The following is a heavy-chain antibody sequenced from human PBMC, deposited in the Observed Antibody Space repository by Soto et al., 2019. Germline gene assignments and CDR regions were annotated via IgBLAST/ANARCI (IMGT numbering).Heavy chain of an antibody. J-gene: IGHJ2*01. Sequence: EAQLVESGGWVVQPGGSLRLSCAASGFTFSSYWMSWVRQAPGEGLEWVANIKQDGNEESYVDSVKGRFTISRDNTKNSLFLQMNSLRAEDTAVYYCASWGFIVATNWYFDLWGRGTLVTVS. D-gene: IGHD5-12*01. CDR1: GFTFSSYW. CDR3: ASWGFIVATNWYFDL. CDR2: IKQDGNEE. V-gene: IGHV3-7*01.